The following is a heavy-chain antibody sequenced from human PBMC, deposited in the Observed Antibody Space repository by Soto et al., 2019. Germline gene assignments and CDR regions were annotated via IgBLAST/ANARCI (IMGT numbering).Heavy chain of an antibody. V-gene: IGHV5-51*01. CDR2: IFSSDSSA. CDR3: GTWRGSSRFDY. Sequence: GESLKISCKASGFTFSSYSLGWVRHMPGKGLQWMGNIFSSDSSAKYSPSFVGQVTISVDRSINTAYLQWSSLKASDTAIYYCGTWRGSSRFDYWGPGTLVTVSS. D-gene: IGHD2-2*01. CDR1: GFTFSSYS. J-gene: IGHJ4*02.